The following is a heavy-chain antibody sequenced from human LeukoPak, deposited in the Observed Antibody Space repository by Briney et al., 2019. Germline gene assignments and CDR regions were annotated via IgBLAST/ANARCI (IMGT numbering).Heavy chain of an antibody. V-gene: IGHV4-34*01. D-gene: IGHD1-26*01. CDR1: GGSFSGYY. CDR3: ARGGASIVGATAHFDY. CDR2: INHSGST. J-gene: IGHJ4*02. Sequence: PSETLSLTCAVYGGSFSGYYWSWIRQPPGKGLEWIGEINHSGSTNYNPSLKSRVTISVDTSKNQFSLKLSSVTAADTAVYYCARGGASIVGATAHFDYWGQGTLVTVSS.